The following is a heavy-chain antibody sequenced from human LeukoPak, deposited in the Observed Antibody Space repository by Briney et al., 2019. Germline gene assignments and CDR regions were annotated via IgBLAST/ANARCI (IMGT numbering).Heavy chain of an antibody. Sequence: GRSLRLSCAASGFTFSIYGMHWVRQAPGKGLEWVAVIWYDGSNKFYVDSVKGRFTIFRDNSKNTMYLQMNSLRAEDTAVYYCARDRSLYYDSHYDGFDNWGQGTMVTVSS. V-gene: IGHV3-33*01. D-gene: IGHD3-16*01. CDR1: GFTFSIYG. CDR2: IWYDGSNK. J-gene: IGHJ3*02. CDR3: ARDRSLYYDSHYDGFDN.